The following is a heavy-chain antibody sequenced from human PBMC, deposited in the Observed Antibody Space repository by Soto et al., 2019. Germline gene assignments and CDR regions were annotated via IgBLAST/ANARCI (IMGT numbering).Heavy chain of an antibody. V-gene: IGHV3-74*01. J-gene: IGHJ3*02. Sequence: EVQLVESGGGLVQPGGSLRLSCAASGFTFSSYWMHWVRQAPGKGLVWVSRINSDGSGTSYADSVKGRFTISRDNAKNTLYPQRNSLRAEDTAVYYCARPAMVRVGAFDIWGQGTMVTVSS. CDR3: ARPAMVRVGAFDI. D-gene: IGHD5-18*01. CDR1: GFTFSSYW. CDR2: INSDGSGT.